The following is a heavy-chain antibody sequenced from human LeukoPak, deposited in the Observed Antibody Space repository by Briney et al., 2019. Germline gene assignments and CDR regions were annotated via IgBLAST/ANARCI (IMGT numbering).Heavy chain of an antibody. D-gene: IGHD5/OR15-5a*01. CDR3: ARGDSRISVYFDR. V-gene: IGHV4-59*07. CDR2: IDYSGST. Sequence: SDTLSLPCTVSGRSISINYWNWIRQPPGRGLEWFGYIDYSGSTNYNPSLKSRVTISVDTSKKQFFLKLTSVNAADTAVYYCARGDSRISVYFDRWGEGTLVTVSS. J-gene: IGHJ5*02. CDR1: GRSISINY.